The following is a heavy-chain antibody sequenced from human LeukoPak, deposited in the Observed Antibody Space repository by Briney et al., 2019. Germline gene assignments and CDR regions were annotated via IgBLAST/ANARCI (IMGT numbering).Heavy chain of an antibody. V-gene: IGHV3-74*01. CDR2: IKSDGSA. CDR1: GFTFSSYA. D-gene: IGHD3-22*01. J-gene: IGHJ4*02. Sequence: GGSLRLSCAASGFTFSSYAMSWVRQDPGKGLVWVSIIKSDGSAIYADSVKGRFTISRDNAKSTVYLQMNSLRAEDTAVYYCARDYYYSVDYWGQGTLVTVSS. CDR3: ARDYYYSVDY.